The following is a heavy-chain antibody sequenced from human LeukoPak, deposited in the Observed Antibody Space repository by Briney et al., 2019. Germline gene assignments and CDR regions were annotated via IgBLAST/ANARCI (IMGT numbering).Heavy chain of an antibody. V-gene: IGHV3-30*01. J-gene: IGHJ4*02. Sequence: PGGSLRLSCAASGFTFSSYAMHWVRQAPGKGLEWMAVISYDGSNKYYADSVKGRFTISRDNSKNTLYLQMNSLRAEDTAVYYCARESGGGFDYWGQGTLVTVSS. D-gene: IGHD2-8*02. CDR2: ISYDGSNK. CDR1: GFTFSSYA. CDR3: ARESGGGFDY.